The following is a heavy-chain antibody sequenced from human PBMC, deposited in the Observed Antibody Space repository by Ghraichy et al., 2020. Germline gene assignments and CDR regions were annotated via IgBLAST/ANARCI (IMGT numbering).Heavy chain of an antibody. CDR3: AREDCTNGVCYTGDWFDP. V-gene: IGHV1-18*04. CDR1: GYTFTSYG. Sequence: ASVKVSCKASGYTFTSYGISWVRQAPGQGLEWMGWISAYNGNTNYAQKLQGRVTMTTDTSTSTAYMELRSLRSDDTAVYYCAREDCTNGVCYTGDWFDPWGQGTLVTVSS. D-gene: IGHD2-8*01. J-gene: IGHJ5*02. CDR2: ISAYNGNT.